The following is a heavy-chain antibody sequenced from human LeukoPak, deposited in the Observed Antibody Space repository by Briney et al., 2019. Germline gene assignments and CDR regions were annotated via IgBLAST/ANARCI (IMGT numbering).Heavy chain of an antibody. CDR1: GGSISSGAYY. Sequence: KPSETLSLTCTVSGGSISSGAYYWSWIRQPAGKGLEWLGRIYTSGSTKYNPSLKSRVTISVDTSENQFSLKLSSVTAADTAVYYCARVKSGYSYGTRAFDIWGQGTMVTVSS. CDR3: ARVKSGYSYGTRAFDI. CDR2: IYTSGST. J-gene: IGHJ3*02. V-gene: IGHV4-61*02. D-gene: IGHD5-18*01.